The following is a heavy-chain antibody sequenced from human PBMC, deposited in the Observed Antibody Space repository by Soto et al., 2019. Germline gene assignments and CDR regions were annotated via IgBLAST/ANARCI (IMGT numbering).Heavy chain of an antibody. V-gene: IGHV1-69*13. CDR1: GGTFSSYA. J-gene: IGHJ4*02. D-gene: IGHD5-12*01. Sequence: SVKVSCKASGGTFSSYAISWVRQAPGQGLEWMGGIIPIFGTANYAQKFQGRVTITADESTSTAYMELSSLRSEDTAVYYCAASRGYSGYDFKYYFDYWGQGTLVTVSS. CDR3: AASRGYSGYDFKYYFDY. CDR2: IIPIFGTA.